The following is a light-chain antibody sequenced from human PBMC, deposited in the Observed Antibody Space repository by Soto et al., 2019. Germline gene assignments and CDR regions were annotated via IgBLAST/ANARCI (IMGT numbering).Light chain of an antibody. V-gene: IGLV1-51*02. CDR3: GTWDSSLSAAV. Sequence: QSVLTQPPSVSAAPGQEVTISCSGSSSNIGNNYVSWYQQLPGTAPELLIYENNKRPSGIPDRFSGSKSGTSATLGITGLQTGDEADYYCGTWDSSLSAAVFGGGTQLTVL. CDR1: SSNIGNNY. J-gene: IGLJ7*01. CDR2: ENN.